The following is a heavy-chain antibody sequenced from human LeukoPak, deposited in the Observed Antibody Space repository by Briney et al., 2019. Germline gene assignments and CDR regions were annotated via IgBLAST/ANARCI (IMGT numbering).Heavy chain of an antibody. D-gene: IGHD2-21*01. V-gene: IGHV4-34*01. CDR2: INHSGST. J-gene: IGHJ3*02. CDR3: ARHLGAITSPRGNAFDI. CDR1: GGSFSGYY. Sequence: SETLSLTCAVYGGSFSGYYWSWIRQPPGKGLEWIGEINHSGSTNYNPSLKSRVTISVDTSKNQFSLKLSSVTAADTAVYYCARHLGAITSPRGNAFDIWGQGTMVTVSS.